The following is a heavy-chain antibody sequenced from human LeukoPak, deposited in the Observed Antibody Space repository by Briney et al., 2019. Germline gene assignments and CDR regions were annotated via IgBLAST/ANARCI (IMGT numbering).Heavy chain of an antibody. J-gene: IGHJ3*01. D-gene: IGHD3-16*02. Sequence: SETLSLTCTVSGGSISGYYWSWIRQPPGKGLEWIGYIYYSGSTNYNPSLKSRVIISLDTSRTQFSLQLNSVTAADTAVYYCARGRNVWGGYRDDAFDVWGQGTRVTVSS. CDR2: IYYSGST. CDR3: ARGRNVWGGYRDDAFDV. CDR1: GGSISGYY. V-gene: IGHV4-59*01.